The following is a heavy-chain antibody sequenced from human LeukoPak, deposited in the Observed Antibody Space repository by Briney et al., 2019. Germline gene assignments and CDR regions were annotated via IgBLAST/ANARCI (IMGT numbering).Heavy chain of an antibody. J-gene: IGHJ4*02. D-gene: IGHD6-19*01. CDR1: GFIFSTYG. Sequence: GGSLRLSCAASGFIFSTYGMHWVRQAPGKGLEWVAFIQFDGTDEHYADSVKGRFTISRDNSKNSLYLQMNSLRAEDTAVYYCAREDSSGWYPYWGQGTLVTVSS. V-gene: IGHV3-30*02. CDR3: AREDSSGWYPY. CDR2: IQFDGTDE.